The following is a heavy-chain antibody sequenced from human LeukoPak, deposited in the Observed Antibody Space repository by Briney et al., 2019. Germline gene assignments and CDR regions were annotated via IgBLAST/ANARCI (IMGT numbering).Heavy chain of an antibody. CDR3: TRFNSSSKWFDP. J-gene: IGHJ5*02. CDR2: TYYRSKWYN. V-gene: IGHV6-1*01. D-gene: IGHD6-6*01. Sequence: SQTLSLTCAISGDSVSSNSAACNWFRQSPSSCLEWLGRTYYRSKWYNDYAGSVKSRITIKLDTSKNQFSLQLKSVTPEDTAVNSCTRFNSSSKWFDPWGQGTLVTVSS. CDR1: GDSVSSNSAA.